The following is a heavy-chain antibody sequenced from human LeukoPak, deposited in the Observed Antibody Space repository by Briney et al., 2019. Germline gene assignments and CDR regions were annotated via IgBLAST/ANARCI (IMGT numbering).Heavy chain of an antibody. CDR1: GFIFRNYG. D-gene: IGHD7-27*01. V-gene: IGHV3-30*02. CDR2: IRSDGSDK. Sequence: RPGGSLRLSCEASGFIFRNYGMHWVRRTPGKGLEWVAFIRSDGSDKYYADSVKGRFTISRDTSRNKVYLQMNGLRAEDTAPYYCVKDEDWGFGSWGQGAPVTVSS. J-gene: IGHJ4*02. CDR3: VKDEDWGFGS.